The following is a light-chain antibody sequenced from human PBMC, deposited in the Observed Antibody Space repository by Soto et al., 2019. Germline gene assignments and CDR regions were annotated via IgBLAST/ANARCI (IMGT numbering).Light chain of an antibody. CDR1: SSDVGGYNY. V-gene: IGLV2-8*01. CDR2: EVS. J-gene: IGLJ1*01. CDR3: SSYAGSKNFYV. Sequence: QSALTQPPSASGSPGQSVTISCTGTSSDVGGYNYVSWYQQHPGKAPKLMIYEVSKRPSGVPDRFSGSKSGNTASLTVSGIKAEDEADYNCSSYAGSKNFYVFGTGTKVTAL.